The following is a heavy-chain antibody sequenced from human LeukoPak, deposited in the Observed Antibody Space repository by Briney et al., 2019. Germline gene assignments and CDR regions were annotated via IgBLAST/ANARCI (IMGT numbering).Heavy chain of an antibody. Sequence: TGGSLRLSCAASGFTFSSYGMSWVRQAPGKGLEWVSAISGSGGSTYYADSVKGRFTISRDNSKNTLYLQMNSLRAEDTAVYYCAKRSGWFGELSEYFQHWGQGTLVTVSS. V-gene: IGHV3-23*01. CDR2: ISGSGGST. CDR3: AKRSGWFGELSEYFQH. CDR1: GFTFSSYG. D-gene: IGHD3-10*01. J-gene: IGHJ1*01.